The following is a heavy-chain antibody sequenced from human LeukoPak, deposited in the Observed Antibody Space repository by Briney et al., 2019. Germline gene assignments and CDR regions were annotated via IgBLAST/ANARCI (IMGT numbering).Heavy chain of an antibody. D-gene: IGHD5-18*01. CDR1: GFSVSSSY. CDR3: ARGRGYSYEYTEY. J-gene: IGHJ4*02. V-gene: IGHV3-53*01. CDR2: IYSGGST. Sequence: GGSLRLSCAASGFSVSSSYMSWVRQAPGKGLEWVSIIYSGGSTHYSDLVKGRFIISRDISTNTLNLQMNSLRAEDTAVYYCARGRGYSYEYTEYWGQGNPGHRLL.